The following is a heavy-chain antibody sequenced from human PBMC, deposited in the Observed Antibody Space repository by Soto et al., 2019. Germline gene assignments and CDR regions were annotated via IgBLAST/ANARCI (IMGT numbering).Heavy chain of an antibody. J-gene: IGHJ4*02. CDR3: AKSLRGIIIDFDY. V-gene: IGHV3-53*01. Sequence: GGSLRLSCVASGFTVSSNYMSWVRQAPGKGLEWVSVIYSGGSTYYADSVKGRFTISRDNSKNTLYLQMNSLRAEDTAVYYCAKSLRGIIIDFDYWGQGTQVTVSS. CDR2: IYSGGST. D-gene: IGHD3-10*01. CDR1: GFTVSSNY.